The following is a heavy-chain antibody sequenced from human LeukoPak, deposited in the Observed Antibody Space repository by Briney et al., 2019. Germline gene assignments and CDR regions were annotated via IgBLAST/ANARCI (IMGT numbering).Heavy chain of an antibody. J-gene: IGHJ6*02. Sequence: ASVKVSCKASGYSFTSSGFTWVRRAPGQGLEWMGWVSAYDGGTNYAQKIRGRVTMTTDASKNTVYMELRSLRFDDTAVYYYARGGRDGMDVWGQGTTVTVSS. V-gene: IGHV1-18*01. CDR3: ARGGRDGMDV. CDR2: VSAYDGGT. D-gene: IGHD3-10*01. CDR1: GYSFTSSG.